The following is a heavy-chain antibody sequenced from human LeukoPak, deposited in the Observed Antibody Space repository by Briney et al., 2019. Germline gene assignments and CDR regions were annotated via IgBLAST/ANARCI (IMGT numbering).Heavy chain of an antibody. J-gene: IGHJ4*01. CDR3: ARDRFWSRGFDSIGNLHYFYY. CDR1: GFTFSNAW. Sequence: GGSLRLSCAPSGFTFSNAWMSWVRQAPGKGLEWVGRIKSKTDGGTTDYAAHVKGRFTISRDDSKNTLYLQMNSLRAKDTAVYYCARDRFWSRGFDSIGNLHYFYYWGQGTLVTVSS. CDR2: IKSKTDGGTT. D-gene: IGHD3-9*01. V-gene: IGHV3-15*01.